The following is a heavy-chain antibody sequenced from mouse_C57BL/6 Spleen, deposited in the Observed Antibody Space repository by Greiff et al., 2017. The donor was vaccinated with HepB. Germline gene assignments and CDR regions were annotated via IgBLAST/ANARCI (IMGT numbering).Heavy chain of an antibody. CDR1: GFTFSSYG. J-gene: IGHJ4*01. V-gene: IGHV5-6*01. CDR3: ARRYGSSPYAMDY. Sequence: EVQRVESGGDLVKPGGSLKLSCAASGFTFSSYGMSWVRQTPDKRLEWVATISSGGSYTYYPDSVKGRFTISRDNAKNTLYLQMSSLKSEDTAMYYCARRYGSSPYAMDYWGQGTSVTVSS. D-gene: IGHD2-2*01. CDR2: ISSGGSYT.